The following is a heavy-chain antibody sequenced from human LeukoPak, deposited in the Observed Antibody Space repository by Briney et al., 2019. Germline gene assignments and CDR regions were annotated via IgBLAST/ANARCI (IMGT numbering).Heavy chain of an antibody. CDR3: ARATGDDGYFDY. Sequence: GESLKIPCKGSGYSFVNYWIGWVRQMPGKGMEWMGILYPGDSETRYSPSFQGQVTISVDKSISTAFLQWSSLKASHTAIYYCARATGDDGYFDYWGQGTLVTVSS. V-gene: IGHV5-51*01. CDR2: LYPGDSET. CDR1: GYSFVNYW. J-gene: IGHJ4*02.